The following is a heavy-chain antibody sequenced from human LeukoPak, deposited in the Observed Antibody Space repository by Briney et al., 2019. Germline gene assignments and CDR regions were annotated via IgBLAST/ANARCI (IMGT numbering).Heavy chain of an antibody. Sequence: KPSETLSLTCAVYGGSFSGCYWSWIRQPPGKGLEWIGEINHSGSTNYNPSLKSRVTISVDASKNQFSLKLSSVTAADTAVYYCARGGPIFVVVTAKKLGWFDPWGQGTLVTVSS. V-gene: IGHV4-34*01. CDR3: ARGGPIFVVVTAKKLGWFDP. CDR1: GGSFSGCY. CDR2: INHSGST. D-gene: IGHD2-21*02. J-gene: IGHJ5*02.